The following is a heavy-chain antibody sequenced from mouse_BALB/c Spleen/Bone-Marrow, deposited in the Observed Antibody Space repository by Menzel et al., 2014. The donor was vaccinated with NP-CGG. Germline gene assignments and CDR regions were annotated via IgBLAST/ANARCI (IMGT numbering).Heavy chain of an antibody. V-gene: IGHV1-77*01. CDR2: IYPGSGNT. D-gene: IGHD3-3*01. CDR1: GYTFTDYY. CDR3: ARGGDPGAWFAY. Sequence: VQLQQSGAELARPGASVKLSCKASGYTFTDYYINWVKQRTGQGLEWIGEIYPGSGNTYYNEKFKGKATLTADKSSSTAYMQLSSLTSEDSAVYFCARGGDPGAWFAYWGQGTLVTVSA. J-gene: IGHJ3*01.